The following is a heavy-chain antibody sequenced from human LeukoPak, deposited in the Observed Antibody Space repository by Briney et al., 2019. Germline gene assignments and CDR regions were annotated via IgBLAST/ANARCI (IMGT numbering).Heavy chain of an antibody. J-gene: IGHJ4*02. CDR2: IYYSGST. V-gene: IGHV4-39*01. Sequence: PSETLSLTCTVSGGSISSSNYYWGWIRQPPGKGLEWIGSIYYSGSTYYNPSLKSRVTISVDTSKNQFSLKLSSVTAADTAVYYCARRRGRASFDYWGQGTLVTVSS. CDR1: GGSISSSNYY. CDR3: ARRRGRASFDY.